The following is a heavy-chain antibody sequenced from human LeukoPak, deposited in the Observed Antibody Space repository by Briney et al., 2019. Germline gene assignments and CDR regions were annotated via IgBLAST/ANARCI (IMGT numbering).Heavy chain of an antibody. J-gene: IGHJ5*02. D-gene: IGHD2-15*01. Sequence: SVTLSLTCTVSGGSVSSGSYYWSWIRQPPGKGLEWIGNIYYSGSTNYNPSLKSLVTISVATSKNQCSLKLSSVTAADTAVYYCAREAVVAATKQYNWFDPWGQGTLVTVSS. V-gene: IGHV4-61*01. CDR2: IYYSGST. CDR3: AREAVVAATKQYNWFDP. CDR1: GGSVSSGSYY.